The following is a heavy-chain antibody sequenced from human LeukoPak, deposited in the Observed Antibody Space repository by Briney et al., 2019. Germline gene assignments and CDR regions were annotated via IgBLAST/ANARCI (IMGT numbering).Heavy chain of an antibody. D-gene: IGHD2/OR15-2a*01. CDR1: GGSISSGTYY. CDR2: IYYSGST. V-gene: IGHV4-31*03. CDR3: ASQGVGYF. Sequence: SSETLSLTCTVSGGSISSGTYYWSWIRQHPGKGLEWIGHIYYSGSTYFNPSLKSRVAISLDTSKSQLSLMLSSLTAADTAVYYVASQGVGYFWGQEPWSPSPQ. J-gene: IGHJ4*02.